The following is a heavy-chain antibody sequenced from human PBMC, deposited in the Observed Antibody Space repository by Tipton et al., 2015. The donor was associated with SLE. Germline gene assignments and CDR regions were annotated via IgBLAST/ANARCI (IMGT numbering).Heavy chain of an antibody. Sequence: TLSLTCTVSDDSISSYYWSWIRQPPGKGLEWIGYIYYSGSTNYNPSLKSRVTISVDTSKNQFSLRLSSVTAADTAVFYCARGSGGYSYGGVYYYSMDVWGKGTTVTVSS. J-gene: IGHJ6*03. CDR2: IYYSGST. V-gene: IGHV4-59*12. D-gene: IGHD5-18*01. CDR1: DDSISSYY. CDR3: ARGSGGYSYGGVYYYSMDV.